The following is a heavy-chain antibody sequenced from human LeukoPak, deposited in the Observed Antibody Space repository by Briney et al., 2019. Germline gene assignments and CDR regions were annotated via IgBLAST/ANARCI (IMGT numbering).Heavy chain of an antibody. V-gene: IGHV3-11*04. D-gene: IGHD2-2*01. J-gene: IGHJ4*02. CDR2: ISNKGSSSTT. CDR1: GFIFSDYY. Sequence: TGGSLRLSCAASGFIFSDYYMGWVRQAPGKGLEWGSYISNKGSSSTTYYADSVKGRFTISRDDAKNSLYLQMNSLRAEDTAVYYCARDYRRVVPAARNFDYWGQGTLVTVSS. CDR3: ARDYRRVVPAARNFDY.